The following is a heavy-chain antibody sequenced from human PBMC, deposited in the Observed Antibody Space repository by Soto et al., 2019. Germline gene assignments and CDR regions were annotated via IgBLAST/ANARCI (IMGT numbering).Heavy chain of an antibody. J-gene: IGHJ5*02. CDR1: GYSISSGYY. V-gene: IGHV4-38-2*01. Sequence: ASETLSLTCAVSGYSISSGYYWGWIRQPPGKGLEWIGSIYHSGSTYYNPSLKSRVTISVDTSKNQFSLKLSSVTAADTAVYYCARVVWGDSSGYYYSWFVPWGQGTLVTVSS. D-gene: IGHD3-22*01. CDR2: IYHSGST. CDR3: ARVVWGDSSGYYYSWFVP.